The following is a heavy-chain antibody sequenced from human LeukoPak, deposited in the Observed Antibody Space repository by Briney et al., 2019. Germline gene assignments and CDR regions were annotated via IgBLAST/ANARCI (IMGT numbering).Heavy chain of an antibody. Sequence: GGSLRLSCAASGFTFSSYSMNWVRQAPGKGLKWVSSISSSSSYIYYADSVKGRFTISRDNAKSSLYLQMNSLRAEDTAVYYCARDSGYCSSTGCYVHYFDYWGQGTLVTVSS. CDR2: ISSSSSYI. D-gene: IGHD2-2*01. CDR3: ARDSGYCSSTGCYVHYFDY. CDR1: GFTFSSYS. J-gene: IGHJ4*02. V-gene: IGHV3-21*01.